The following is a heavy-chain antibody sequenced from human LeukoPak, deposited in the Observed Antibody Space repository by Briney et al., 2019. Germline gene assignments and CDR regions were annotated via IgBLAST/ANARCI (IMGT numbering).Heavy chain of an antibody. CDR2: IYSGDRT. D-gene: IGHD1-26*01. J-gene: IGHJ4*02. CDR1: GFTVSAYS. Sequence: GGSLRLSCAASGFTVSAYSMGWVRQAPGKGLEWLSLIYSGDRTYHPDSVKGRFNVSRDDSENTLSLQMNSLRVEDTGLYFCARVVGASHHTVDYWGQGALVTVSS. CDR3: ARVVGASHHTVDY. V-gene: IGHV3-53*01.